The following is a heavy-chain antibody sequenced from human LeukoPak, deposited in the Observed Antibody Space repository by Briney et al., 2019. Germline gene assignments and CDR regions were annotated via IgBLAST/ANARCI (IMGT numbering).Heavy chain of an antibody. V-gene: IGHV3-7*05. D-gene: IGHD5-24*01. CDR1: GFTFSNYW. Sequence: QSGGSVRLSCAASGFTFSNYWMIWVDQAPGKGVEWVGNIKQDGSEKRYADSVRGRFTISRDNAQTSLYLQMNSLRAEDTAVYYCARASNPWLQLTWGQGTLVTVSS. J-gene: IGHJ5*02. CDR2: IKQDGSEK. CDR3: ARASNPWLQLT.